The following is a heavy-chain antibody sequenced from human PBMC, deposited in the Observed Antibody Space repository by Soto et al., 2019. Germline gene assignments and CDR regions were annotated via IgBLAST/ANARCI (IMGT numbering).Heavy chain of an antibody. Sequence: SATLSLTCTVSGDSISSYFWSWSREPPGKGLEWIGHVYSTKITNYNPSLTSRVAMSIDTSKNQFYLKVRSVTAAATAVYYCARGSEAWFDPWGQVTLVTVSS. CDR2: VYSTKIT. CDR1: GDSISSYF. CDR3: ARGSEAWFDP. V-gene: IGHV4-4*07. J-gene: IGHJ5*02.